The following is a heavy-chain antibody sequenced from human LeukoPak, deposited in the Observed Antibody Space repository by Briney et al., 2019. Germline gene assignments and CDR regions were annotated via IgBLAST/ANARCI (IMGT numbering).Heavy chain of an antibody. D-gene: IGHD3-9*01. CDR3: ARGHDILTGYYTVFDY. V-gene: IGHV1-46*01. CDR1: GYTFTRYA. CDR2: INPSGGST. J-gene: IGHJ4*02. Sequence: ASVKVSCKASGYTFTRYAITWVRQAPGQGLEWMAIINPSGGSTTYAQKFQGRVTMTRDTSTSTVYMELSSLRSEDTAVYYCARGHDILTGYYTVFDYWGQGTLVTVSS.